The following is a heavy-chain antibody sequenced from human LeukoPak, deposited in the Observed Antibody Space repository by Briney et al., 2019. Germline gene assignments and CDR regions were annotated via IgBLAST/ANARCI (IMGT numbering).Heavy chain of an antibody. J-gene: IGHJ3*02. V-gene: IGHV1-24*01. Sequence: GASVKVSCKVSGYTLTELSMHWVRQAPGKGLEWMGGFDPEDGETIYAQKFQGRVTITADESTSTAYMELSSLRSEDTAVYYCAVQYCGGDCSDAFDIWGQGTMVTVSS. CDR2: FDPEDGET. CDR3: AVQYCGGDCSDAFDI. CDR1: GYTLTELS. D-gene: IGHD2-21*01.